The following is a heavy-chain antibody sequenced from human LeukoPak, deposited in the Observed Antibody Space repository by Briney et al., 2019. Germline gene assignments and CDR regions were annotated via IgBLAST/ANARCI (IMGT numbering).Heavy chain of an antibody. V-gene: IGHV3-7*01. CDR2: IKHDGSDK. Sequence: GGSLRLSCAASGFNFSSYWMIWVRQAPGKGLEWVANIKHDGSDKNYVDSVKGRFTISRDNAKNSLYLQMNSLRAEDTAVYYCARGRYCSGGSCYDAYYYYYMDVWGKGTTVTVSS. D-gene: IGHD2-15*01. J-gene: IGHJ6*03. CDR3: ARGRYCSGGSCYDAYYYYYMDV. CDR1: GFNFSSYW.